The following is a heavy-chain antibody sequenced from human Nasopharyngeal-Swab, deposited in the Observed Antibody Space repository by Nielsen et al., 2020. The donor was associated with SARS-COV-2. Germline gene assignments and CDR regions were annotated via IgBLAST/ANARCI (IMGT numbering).Heavy chain of an antibody. Sequence: ASVKVSCKASGYTFTSYAMHWVRQAPGQRLEWMGWINAGNGNTKYSQKFQGRVTITRDTSASTAYMELSSLRSEDTAVYYCARDRVKVGAWDYWGQGTLVTVSS. CDR1: GYTFTSYA. D-gene: IGHD1-26*01. CDR2: INAGNGNT. CDR3: ARDRVKVGAWDY. J-gene: IGHJ4*02. V-gene: IGHV1-3*01.